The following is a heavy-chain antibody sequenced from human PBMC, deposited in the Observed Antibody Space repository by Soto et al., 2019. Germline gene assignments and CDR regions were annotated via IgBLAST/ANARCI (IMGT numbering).Heavy chain of an antibody. V-gene: IGHV2-26*01. CDR2: IFSNDAK. J-gene: IGHJ5*02. CDR3: ARSRSFYGDYYWFDP. CDR1: GFSLNNARMG. D-gene: IGHD4-17*01. Sequence: QVALRESGPVLVKPTETLTLTCTVSGFSLNNARMGVAWIRQPPGKPLEWLAHIFSNDAKSYNSSLKTRLTISRDTPNGVVVLTMANMDPVDTATYYCARSRSFYGDYYWFDPWGPGTLVTVSS.